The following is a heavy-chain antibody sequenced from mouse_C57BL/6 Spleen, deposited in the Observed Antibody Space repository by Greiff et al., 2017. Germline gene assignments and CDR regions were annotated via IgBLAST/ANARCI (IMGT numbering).Heavy chain of an antibody. CDR1: GYTFTSYW. Sequence: QVQLQQPGAELVKPGASVKMSCKASGYTFTSYWITWVKQRPGQGLECIGDIYPGSGSTNYNEKFKSKATLTVDTSCSTDNMQLSRLTSEDSAVYYCARRRAVDYWGQGTSVTVSS. CDR3: ARRRAVDY. V-gene: IGHV1-55*01. J-gene: IGHJ4*01. CDR2: IYPGSGST.